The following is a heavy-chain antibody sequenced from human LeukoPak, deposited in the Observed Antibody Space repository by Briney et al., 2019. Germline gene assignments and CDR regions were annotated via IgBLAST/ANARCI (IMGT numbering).Heavy chain of an antibody. CDR2: ISYSGST. CDR3: AGGLRYFDWFDP. D-gene: IGHD3-9*01. J-gene: IGHJ5*02. Sequence: SETLSLTCTVSGGSISSSSYYWGWIRQPPGKGLEWIGSISYSGSTYYNPSLKSRATISVDTSKNQFSLKLSSVTAADTAVYYCAGGLRYFDWFDPWGQGTLVTVSS. CDR1: GGSISSSSYY. V-gene: IGHV4-39*01.